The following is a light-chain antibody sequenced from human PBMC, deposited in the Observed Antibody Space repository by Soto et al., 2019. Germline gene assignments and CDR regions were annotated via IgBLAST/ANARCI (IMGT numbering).Light chain of an antibody. J-gene: IGLJ2*01. Sequence: QSVLTQPPSASGTPGQRVTISCPGSSSNIGSNTVNWYQQLPGTAPKLLIYSNNQRPSGVPDRFSGSKSGTSGSLAISGLQSEDESDYYCAAWDDSLNGVVFGGGTKLTVL. CDR1: SSNIGSNT. CDR2: SNN. CDR3: AAWDDSLNGVV. V-gene: IGLV1-44*01.